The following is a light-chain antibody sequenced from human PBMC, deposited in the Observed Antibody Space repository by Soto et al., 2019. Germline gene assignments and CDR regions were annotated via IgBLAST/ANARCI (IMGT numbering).Light chain of an antibody. J-gene: IGLJ1*01. V-gene: IGLV2-14*01. Sequence: QSVLTQPASVSGSPGQSIAISCTGTNSDVGGYNSVSWYQEHPGKAPKLMIYDVTNRPSGVSNRFSGSKSGNTASLTISGLQAEDEADYYCSSYASGGTYVFGTGTKVTVL. CDR2: DVT. CDR1: NSDVGGYNS. CDR3: SSYASGGTYV.